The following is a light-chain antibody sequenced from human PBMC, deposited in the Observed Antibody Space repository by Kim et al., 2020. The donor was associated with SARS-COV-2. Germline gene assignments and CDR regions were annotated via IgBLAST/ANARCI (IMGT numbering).Light chain of an antibody. V-gene: IGLV4-69*01. CDR2: VEKDGSH. CDR3: QTWGTGFVV. CDR1: SEHSKNA. J-gene: IGLJ3*02. Sequence: QLVLTQSPSASASLGASVKLTCTLNSEHSKNAIAWHQQRPEKGPRYLMKVEKDGSHTKGDEVPDRFSGSSSGDERYLTISGLQFEDEAAYYCQTWGTGFVVFGGGTQLTVL.